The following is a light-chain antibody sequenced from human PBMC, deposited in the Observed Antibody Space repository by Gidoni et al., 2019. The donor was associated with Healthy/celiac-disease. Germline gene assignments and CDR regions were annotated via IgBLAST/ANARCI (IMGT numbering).Light chain of an antibody. CDR3: QQRSNWLT. J-gene: IGKJ4*01. CDR1: QSVSSY. V-gene: IGKV3-11*01. CDR2: DAS. Sequence: ELVFTQSPATLSLSPGERATLYCRSSQSVSSYLAWYQQKPGQAPRLLIYDASNRATGIPARFSGSGSGTDFTLTISSLEPEDFAVYYCQQRSNWLTFGGGTKVEIK.